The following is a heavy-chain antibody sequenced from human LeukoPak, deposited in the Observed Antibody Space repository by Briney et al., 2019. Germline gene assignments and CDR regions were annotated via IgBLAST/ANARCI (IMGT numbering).Heavy chain of an antibody. CDR3: AKSLLGNYYDSSGYRASAFDI. CDR1: GFTFSSYA. V-gene: IGHV3-23*01. D-gene: IGHD3-22*01. Sequence: VGSLRLSCAASGFTFSSYAMSWVRQAPGKGLEWVSAISGSGGSTYYADSVKGRFTISRDNSKNTLYLQMNSLRAEDTAVYYCAKSLLGNYYDSSGYRASAFDIWGQGTMVTVSS. CDR2: ISGSGGST. J-gene: IGHJ3*02.